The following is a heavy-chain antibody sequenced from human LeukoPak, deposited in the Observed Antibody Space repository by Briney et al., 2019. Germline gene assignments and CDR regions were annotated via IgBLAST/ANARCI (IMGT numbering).Heavy chain of an antibody. V-gene: IGHV3-7*01. CDR2: IKQDGSEK. J-gene: IGHJ4*02. Sequence: GGSLRLSCAASGFTFSRYWMTWVRQAPGKGLEWVANIKQDGSEKYYVDSVKGRFTISRDNAKNSLYLQMNSLRAEDTAVYYCARRMVRGVINYWGQGILVTVSS. D-gene: IGHD3-10*01. CDR1: GFTFSRYW. CDR3: ARRMVRGVINY.